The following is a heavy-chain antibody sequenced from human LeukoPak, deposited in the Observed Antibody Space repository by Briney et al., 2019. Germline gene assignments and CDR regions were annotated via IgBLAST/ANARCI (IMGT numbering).Heavy chain of an antibody. J-gene: IGHJ4*02. V-gene: IGHV3-74*01. Sequence: PGGSLRLSCAASGFTFSSYWMNWVRQAPGKGLVWVSRISSDGSSTSYADSVKGRFTISRDNAKNTLYLQMNSLRAEDTAVYYCARGYSYGRVEYWGQGTLVTAS. D-gene: IGHD5-18*01. CDR2: ISSDGSST. CDR1: GFTFSSYW. CDR3: ARGYSYGRVEY.